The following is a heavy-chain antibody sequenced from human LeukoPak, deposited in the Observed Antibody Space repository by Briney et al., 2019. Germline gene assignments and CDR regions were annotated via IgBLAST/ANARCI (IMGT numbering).Heavy chain of an antibody. CDR2: ISGSGGRT. D-gene: IGHD1-26*01. J-gene: IGHJ4*02. Sequence: GGSLRLSCAASGFTFSSYAMSWVRQAPGKGLEWVSAISGSGGRTYFAGSVKGRFTISRDNSKNTLYLQMNSLRAEDTAIYFCAKDMGDSGSYYLDYWGQGTLVTVSS. CDR3: AKDMGDSGSYYLDY. V-gene: IGHV3-23*01. CDR1: GFTFSSYA.